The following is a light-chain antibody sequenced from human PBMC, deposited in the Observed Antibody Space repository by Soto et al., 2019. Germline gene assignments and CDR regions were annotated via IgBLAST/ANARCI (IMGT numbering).Light chain of an antibody. J-gene: IGLJ1*01. CDR3: SSYTSSSTPYV. CDR1: SSDVGGYNY. CDR2: EVS. Sequence: QSVLTQPASVSGSPGQSIPISCTGTSSDVGGYNYVSWYQQHPGKAPKLMIYEVSNRPSGVSNRFSGSKSVNTASRTISGLHAEDEADYYCSSYTSSSTPYVFGTGTKLTVL. V-gene: IGLV2-14*01.